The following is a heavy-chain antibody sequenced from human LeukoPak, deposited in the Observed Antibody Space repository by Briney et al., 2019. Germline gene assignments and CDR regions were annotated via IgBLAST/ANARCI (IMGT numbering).Heavy chain of an antibody. CDR1: GFTVSSNY. Sequence: GGSLRLSCAASGFTVSSNYMSWVRQAPGKGLEWVSVIYSGGSTYYADSVKGRFTISRDNSKNTLYLQMNSLRAGDTAVYYCARDIAVAGAIDYWGQGTLVTVSS. CDR2: IYSGGST. D-gene: IGHD6-19*01. J-gene: IGHJ4*02. CDR3: ARDIAVAGAIDY. V-gene: IGHV3-53*01.